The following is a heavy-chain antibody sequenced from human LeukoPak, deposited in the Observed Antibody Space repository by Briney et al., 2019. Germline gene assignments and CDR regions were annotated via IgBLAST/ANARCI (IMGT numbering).Heavy chain of an antibody. V-gene: IGHV5-51*01. D-gene: IGHD2-2*01. CDR3: ARHLGYCSSTSCYAGDYYYYGMDV. J-gene: IGHJ6*02. CDR1: GYSFTSYW. CDR2: IYPGDSDT. Sequence: GESLKISCKGSGYSFTSYWIGWVRQLPGKGLEWMGIIYPGDSDTRYSPSFQGQVTISADKSISTAYLRWSSLKASDTAMYYCARHLGYCSSTSCYAGDYYYYGMDVWGQGTTVTVSS.